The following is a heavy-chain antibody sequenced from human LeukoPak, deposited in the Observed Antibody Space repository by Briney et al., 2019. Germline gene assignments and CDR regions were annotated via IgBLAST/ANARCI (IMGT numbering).Heavy chain of an antibody. J-gene: IGHJ4*02. CDR2: ISGSGGST. Sequence: GGTLRLSCAASGFTFSSYGMSWVRQAPGRGLEWVSAISGSGGSTYYADSVKGRFTISRDNSKNTLYLQMNSLRAEDTAVYYCAKDRQQWLERLFDYWGQGTLVTVSS. V-gene: IGHV3-23*01. D-gene: IGHD6-19*01. CDR3: AKDRQQWLERLFDY. CDR1: GFTFSSYG.